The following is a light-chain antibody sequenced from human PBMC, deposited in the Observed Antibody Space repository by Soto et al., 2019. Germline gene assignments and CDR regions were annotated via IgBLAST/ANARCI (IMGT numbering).Light chain of an antibody. Sequence: QSALTQPASVSGSPGQSITISCTGTSSDVGAYTSVPWYQQHPGKAPKLMIYEVSNRPSGVSNRFSGSKSANTASLTISGLQADDEAHYYCTSYTSDNRNYVFGTGTKLTVL. CDR3: TSYTSDNRNYV. CDR1: SSDVGAYTS. V-gene: IGLV2-14*01. J-gene: IGLJ1*01. CDR2: EVS.